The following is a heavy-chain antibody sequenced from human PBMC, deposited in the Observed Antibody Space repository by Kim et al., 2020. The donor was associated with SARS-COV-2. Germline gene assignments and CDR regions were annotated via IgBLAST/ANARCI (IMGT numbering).Heavy chain of an antibody. V-gene: IGHV1-3*01. D-gene: IGHD3-10*01. CDR3: ARRGSGSFGFDP. J-gene: IGHJ5*02. Sequence: KHSQKFQGRVPITRDTSASTAYMELSSLRSEDTAVYYCARRGSGSFGFDPWGQGTLVTVSS.